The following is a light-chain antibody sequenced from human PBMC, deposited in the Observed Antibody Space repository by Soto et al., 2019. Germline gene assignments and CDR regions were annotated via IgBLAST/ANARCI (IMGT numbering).Light chain of an antibody. V-gene: IGLV2-14*01. J-gene: IGLJ1*01. Sequence: GASNDVGAYKYVSWYQQHPGKAPKLLIYEATNRPSGVSDRFSASKSDNTASLTISGLQAEDEADYYCSSYSRTTLFVFGTGTKVTVL. CDR2: EAT. CDR1: SNDVGAYKY. CDR3: SSYSRTTLFV.